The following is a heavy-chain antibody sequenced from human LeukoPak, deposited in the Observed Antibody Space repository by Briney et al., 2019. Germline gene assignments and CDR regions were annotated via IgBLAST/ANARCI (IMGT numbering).Heavy chain of an antibody. CDR1: GFTFDEYG. Sequence: GGSLRLSCAASGFTFDEYGMSWVRQAPGKGLEWVSGINWNGGSTGYADSVKGRFTISRDNAKNSLYLQMNSLRAEDTALYYCARDHYDSSGYNYGMDVWGQGTTVTVSS. CDR2: INWNGGST. CDR3: ARDHYDSSGYNYGMDV. V-gene: IGHV3-20*04. J-gene: IGHJ6*02. D-gene: IGHD3-22*01.